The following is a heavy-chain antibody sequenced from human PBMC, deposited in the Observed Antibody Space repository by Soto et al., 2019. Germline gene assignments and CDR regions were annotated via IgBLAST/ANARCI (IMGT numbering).Heavy chain of an antibody. CDR1: GFTFSSYE. V-gene: IGHV3-7*01. J-gene: IGHJ4*02. Sequence: HPGGSLRPSCAASGFTFSSYEMNWVRQAPGKGLEWVAYINTDGSEKNYVDSVKGRFTISRDNAKNSLYLQMNSLRVEDTAVYYCGRTPRLLDSWGPGTLVTVSS. CDR2: INTDGSEK. D-gene: IGHD6-6*01. CDR3: GRTPRLLDS.